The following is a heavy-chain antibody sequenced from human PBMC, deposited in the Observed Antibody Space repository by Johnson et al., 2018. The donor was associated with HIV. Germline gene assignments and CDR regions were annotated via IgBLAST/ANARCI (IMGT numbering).Heavy chain of an antibody. CDR3: AREDLYGAGPDAFDI. Sequence: QVQLVESGGCMGRPGGSLRLSCAASGFTFDDHGMSWVRQGPGKGLEWVAFIRYDGGDKYYADSVKGRFTISRDISKNTLYLQMNSLRAEDTAVYYCAREDLYGAGPDAFDIWGQGTMVTVSS. CDR2: IRYDGGDK. CDR1: GFTFDDHG. V-gene: IGHV3-30*02. D-gene: IGHD4-17*01. J-gene: IGHJ3*02.